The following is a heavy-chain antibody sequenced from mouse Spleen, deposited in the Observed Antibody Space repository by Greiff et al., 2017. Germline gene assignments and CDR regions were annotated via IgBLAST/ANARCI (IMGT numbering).Heavy chain of an antibody. CDR2: IWSDGST. Sequence: QVQLKESGPGLVAPSQSLSITCTVSGFSLTSYGVHWVRQPPGKGLEWLVVIWSDGSTTYNSALKSRLSISKDNSKSQVFLKMNSLQTDDTAMYYCARHSSSYGDWFAYWGQGTLVTVSA. V-gene: IGHV2-6-1*01. J-gene: IGHJ3*01. CDR1: GFSLTSYG. D-gene: IGHD1-1*01. CDR3: ARHSSSYGDWFAY.